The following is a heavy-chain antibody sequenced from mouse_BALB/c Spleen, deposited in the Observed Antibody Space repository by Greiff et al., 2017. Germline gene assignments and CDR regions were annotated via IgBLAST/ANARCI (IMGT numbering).Heavy chain of an antibody. CDR3: AYGNHVSWFAY. V-gene: IGHV14-3*02. D-gene: IGHD2-1*01. Sequence: VQLQQSGAELVKPGASVKLSCTASGFNIKDTYMHWVKQRPEQGLEWIGRIDPANGNTKYDPKFQGKATITADTSSNTAYLQLSSLTSEDTAFYYCAYGNHVSWFAYWGQGTLVTVSA. CDR1: GFNIKDTY. CDR2: IDPANGNT. J-gene: IGHJ3*01.